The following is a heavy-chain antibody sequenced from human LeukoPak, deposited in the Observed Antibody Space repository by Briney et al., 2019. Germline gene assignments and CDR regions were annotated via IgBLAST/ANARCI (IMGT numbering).Heavy chain of an antibody. CDR1: GFTFSSYS. D-gene: IGHD2-15*01. CDR2: ISSSSSTI. V-gene: IGHV3-48*01. J-gene: IGHJ6*03. CDR3: ARGYCSGGSCLYYYYYMDV. Sequence: GGSLRLSCAASGFTFSSYSMNWVRQAPGKGLEWVSYISSSSSTIYYADSVKGRFTISRDNAENSLYLQMNSLRAEDTAVYYCARGYCSGGSCLYYYYYMDVWGKGTTVTVSS.